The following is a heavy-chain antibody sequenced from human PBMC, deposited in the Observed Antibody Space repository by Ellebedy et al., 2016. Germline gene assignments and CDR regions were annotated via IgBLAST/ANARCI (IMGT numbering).Heavy chain of an antibody. J-gene: IGHJ2*01. Sequence: GGSLRLSCAASGFTFSIYAMSWVRQAPGKGLEWISGISGSGGSTYYADSVKGRFTISRDNSKNTLYLQINSLRAEDTAVYYCAKERFYGDYPTHYWYFDLWGRGTLVTVSS. V-gene: IGHV3-23*01. D-gene: IGHD4-17*01. CDR1: GFTFSIYA. CDR3: AKERFYGDYPTHYWYFDL. CDR2: ISGSGGST.